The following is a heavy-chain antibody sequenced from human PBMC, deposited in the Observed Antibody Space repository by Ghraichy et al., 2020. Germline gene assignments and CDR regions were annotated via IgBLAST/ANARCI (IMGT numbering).Heavy chain of an antibody. CDR3: PTADSTVYYYYAMSV. CDR2: IYYSRCT. D-gene: IGHD2-2*01. Sequence: SQTLSLTCTVSGGSISSPGYYWSWIRQHPVKALEWIRYIYYSRCTHYNPSLKSRVTISGDTSKNQLSLTLSSVNAADTDVYYCPTADSTVYYYYAMSVWGQGTTVTFS. J-gene: IGHJ6*02. V-gene: IGHV4-31*03. CDR1: GGSISSPGYY.